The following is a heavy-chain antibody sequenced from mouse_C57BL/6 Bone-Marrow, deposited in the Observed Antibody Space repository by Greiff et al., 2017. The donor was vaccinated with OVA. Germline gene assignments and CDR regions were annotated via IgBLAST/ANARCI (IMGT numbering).Heavy chain of an antibody. D-gene: IGHD2-4*01. V-gene: IGHV5-4*01. CDR1: GFTFSSYA. CDR2: ISDGGSYT. CDR3: ARVDYSYWYFDV. Sequence: QVVESGGGLVKPGGSLKLSCAASGFTFSSYAMSWVRQTPEKRLEWVATISDGGSYTYYPDNVKGRFTISRDNAKNNLYLQMSHLKSEDTAMYYCARVDYSYWYFDVWGTGTTVTVSS. J-gene: IGHJ1*03.